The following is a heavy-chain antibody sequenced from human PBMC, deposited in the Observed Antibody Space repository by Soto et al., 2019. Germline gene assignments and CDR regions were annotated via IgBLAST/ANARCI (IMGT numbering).Heavy chain of an antibody. Sequence: GGSLRLSCTGSGFPFSAYNINWVRQAPGKGLEWVSSITVGSSHIYQPNSMKGRFTISRDDAKNSVYLQIDSLRDEDTALYYCSRSPEVGVRGAYWGQGTLVTVSS. V-gene: IGHV3-21*01. J-gene: IGHJ4*02. CDR1: GFPFSAYN. CDR3: SRSPEVGVRGAY. D-gene: IGHD3-16*01. CDR2: ITVGSSHI.